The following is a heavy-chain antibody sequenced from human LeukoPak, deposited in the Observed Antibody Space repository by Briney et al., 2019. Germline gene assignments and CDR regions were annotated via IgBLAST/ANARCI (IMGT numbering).Heavy chain of an antibody. D-gene: IGHD3-3*01. J-gene: IGHJ6*02. CDR3: ARGPPFLEWLFDNHGMDV. CDR2: IYYSGST. V-gene: IGHV4-59*01. CDR1: GGSISSYY. Sequence: SVTLSLTCTVSGGSISSYYWSWIRQPPGKGLEWIGYIYYSGSTNYNPSLESRVTISVDTSKNQFSLKLSSVTAADTAVYYCARGPPFLEWLFDNHGMDVWGQGTTVTVSS.